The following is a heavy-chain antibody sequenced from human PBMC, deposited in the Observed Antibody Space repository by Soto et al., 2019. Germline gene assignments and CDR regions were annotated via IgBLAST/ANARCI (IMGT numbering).Heavy chain of an antibody. CDR2: ISAYNGNT. V-gene: IGHV1-18*01. CDR1: GYTFTSYG. D-gene: IGHD3-10*01. Sequence: ASVKVSCKASGYTFTSYGISWVRQAPGQGLEWMGWISAYNGNTNYAQKLQGRVTMTTDTSTSTAYMGLRSLRSDDTAVYYCARGGPLLWFGEYSSSYYYYGMDVWGQGTTVTVSS. CDR3: ARGGPLLWFGEYSSSYYYYGMDV. J-gene: IGHJ6*02.